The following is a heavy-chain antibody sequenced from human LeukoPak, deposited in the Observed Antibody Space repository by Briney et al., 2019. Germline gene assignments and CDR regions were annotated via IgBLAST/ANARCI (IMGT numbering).Heavy chain of an antibody. Sequence: ASVKVSCKASGYTFTSYGISWVRQAPGRGLEWMGWISAYNGNTNYAQKLQGRVTMTTDTSTSTAYMELRSLRSDDTAVYYCAREVSSAYSSSLSWFDPWGQGTLVTVSS. CDR2: ISAYNGNT. D-gene: IGHD6-6*01. J-gene: IGHJ5*02. CDR1: GYTFTSYG. CDR3: AREVSSAYSSSLSWFDP. V-gene: IGHV1-18*01.